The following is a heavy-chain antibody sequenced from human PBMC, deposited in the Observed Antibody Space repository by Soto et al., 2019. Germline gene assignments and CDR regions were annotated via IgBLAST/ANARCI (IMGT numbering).Heavy chain of an antibody. J-gene: IGHJ1*01. V-gene: IGHV2-5*02. Sequence: SGPTLVNPTQTLTLTCTFSGFSLSTSGVGVGWIRQPPGKALEWLAVIYWDDDKGYSPSLKNRLTITKDTSKNQVVLTMTNMDPVDTATYYCAHTVGLVVVTSEDEYFQHWGQGTQVTVSS. CDR1: GFSLSTSGVG. CDR2: IYWDDDK. D-gene: IGHD2-15*01. CDR3: AHTVGLVVVTSEDEYFQH.